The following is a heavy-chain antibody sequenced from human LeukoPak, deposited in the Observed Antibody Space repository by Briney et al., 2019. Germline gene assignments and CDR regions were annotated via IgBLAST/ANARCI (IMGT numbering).Heavy chain of an antibody. CDR3: AKVVRGVIIELFDY. CDR1: GFSFSSYA. V-gene: IGHV3-23*01. J-gene: IGHJ4*02. D-gene: IGHD3-10*01. Sequence: GGSLRLSCVASGFSFSSYAMSWVRQAPGKGLEWVTVISGSGGSTYYADSVKGRFTISRDNSKNTLYLQMNSLRAEDTAVYYCAKVVRGVIIELFDYWGQGTLVTVSS. CDR2: ISGSGGST.